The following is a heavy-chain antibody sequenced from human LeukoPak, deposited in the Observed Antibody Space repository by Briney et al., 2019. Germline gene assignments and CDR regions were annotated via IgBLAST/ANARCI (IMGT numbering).Heavy chain of an antibody. CDR3: AKDGRRYYYMDV. Sequence: GGSLRLSCAASGFTFSNAWMSWVRQAPGKGLEWVSAISGSGGSTYYADSVKGRFTISGDNSKNTLYLQMNSLRAEDTAVYYCAKDGRRYYYMDVWGKGTTVTISS. J-gene: IGHJ6*03. CDR1: GFTFSNAW. V-gene: IGHV3-23*01. D-gene: IGHD3/OR15-3a*01. CDR2: ISGSGGST.